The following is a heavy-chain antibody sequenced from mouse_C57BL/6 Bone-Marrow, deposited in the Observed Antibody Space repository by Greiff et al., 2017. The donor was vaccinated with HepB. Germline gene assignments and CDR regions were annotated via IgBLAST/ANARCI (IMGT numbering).Heavy chain of an antibody. Sequence: QVQLQQPGAELVKPGASVKLSCKASGYTFTSYWITWVKQRPGQGLEWIGDIYPGSGSTNYNEKFKSKATLTVDTSSSTAYMQLSSLTSEDSAVYYCARPLMYYYGSSTDYYAMDYWGQGTSVTVSS. CDR3: ARPLMYYYGSSTDYYAMDY. D-gene: IGHD1-1*01. J-gene: IGHJ4*01. V-gene: IGHV1-55*01. CDR2: IYPGSGST. CDR1: GYTFTSYW.